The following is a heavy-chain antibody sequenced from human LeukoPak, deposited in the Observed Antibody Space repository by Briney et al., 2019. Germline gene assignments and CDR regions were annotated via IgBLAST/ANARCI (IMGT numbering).Heavy chain of an antibody. D-gene: IGHD5-18*01. CDR3: AKVVDTAMVTPEYFDY. Sequence: PGGSLRLSCAASGFTFSSYAMSWVRQAPGKGLEWVSAISGSGGSTYYADSVKGRFTISRDNSKNTLYLQMNSLRAEDTAVYYCAKVVDTAMVTPEYFDYWGQGTLVTVSS. V-gene: IGHV3-23*01. CDR1: GFTFSSYA. CDR2: ISGSGGST. J-gene: IGHJ4*02.